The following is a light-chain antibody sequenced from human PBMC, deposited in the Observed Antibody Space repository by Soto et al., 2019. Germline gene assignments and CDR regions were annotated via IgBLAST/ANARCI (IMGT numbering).Light chain of an antibody. V-gene: IGKV3-15*01. CDR1: QSVSSN. J-gene: IGKJ1*01. CDR3: QHYNSWPRT. CDR2: GAS. Sequence: EMVMTQSPATLSVSPGERATLSCRASQSVSSNLAWYQQRPGQAPRLLIYGASTRPTGVPARFSGSGSGTEFTLPISSLQSEDFAVYHCQHYNSWPRTFGQGTKVESK.